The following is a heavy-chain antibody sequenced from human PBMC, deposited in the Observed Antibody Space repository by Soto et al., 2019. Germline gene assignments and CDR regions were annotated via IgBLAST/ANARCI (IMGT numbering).Heavy chain of an antibody. Sequence: SETLSLTCTVSGGSISSISYYWGWIRQPPGKGLEWIGSIYYSGSTYYNPSLKSRVTISVDTSKNQFSLKLSSVTAADTAVYYCARRPGDLTYYYYYGMDVWGQGTTVTVSS. D-gene: IGHD4-17*01. CDR2: IYYSGST. J-gene: IGHJ6*02. V-gene: IGHV4-39*01. CDR1: GGSISSISYY. CDR3: ARRPGDLTYYYYYGMDV.